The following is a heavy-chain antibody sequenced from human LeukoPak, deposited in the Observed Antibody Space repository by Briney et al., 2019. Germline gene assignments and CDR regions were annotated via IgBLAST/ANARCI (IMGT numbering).Heavy chain of an antibody. V-gene: IGHV4-59*08. Sequence: SETLSLTCTVSGGSISGYYWSWIRQSPGKGLEWIAYVYSSGSTNYNPSLYSRVTISLDTSKNQFSLKLSSVTAADTGVYFCARSGTRSGGAFDIWGQGTMVTVSS. J-gene: IGHJ3*02. D-gene: IGHD4-23*01. CDR1: GGSISGYY. CDR2: VYSSGST. CDR3: ARSGTRSGGAFDI.